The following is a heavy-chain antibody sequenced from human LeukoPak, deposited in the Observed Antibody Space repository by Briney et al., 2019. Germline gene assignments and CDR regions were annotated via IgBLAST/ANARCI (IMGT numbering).Heavy chain of an antibody. CDR2: IYYSGST. J-gene: IGHJ5*02. CDR1: GGSISSYY. D-gene: IGHD2-15*01. V-gene: IGHV4-59*01. CDR3: ARDLGLGYWDP. Sequence: SETLSLTCTVSGGSISSYYWSWIRQPPGKGLEWIGYIYYSGSTNYNPSLKSRVTISVDTSKNQLSLKLSSVTAADTAVYYCARDLGLGYWDPWGQGTLVTVSS.